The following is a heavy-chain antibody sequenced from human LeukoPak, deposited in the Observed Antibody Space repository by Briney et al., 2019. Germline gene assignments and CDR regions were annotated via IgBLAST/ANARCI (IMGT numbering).Heavy chain of an antibody. Sequence: GGSLRLSCAASGFTFSSYSMNWVRQAPGKGLEWVSYISSSSSTIYYADSVKGRFTISRDNAKNSPYLQMNSLRAEDTAAYYCARGGGSYSGDYWGQGTLVTVSS. J-gene: IGHJ4*02. CDR2: ISSSSSTI. V-gene: IGHV3-48*01. CDR1: GFTFSSYS. CDR3: ARGGGSYSGDY. D-gene: IGHD1-26*01.